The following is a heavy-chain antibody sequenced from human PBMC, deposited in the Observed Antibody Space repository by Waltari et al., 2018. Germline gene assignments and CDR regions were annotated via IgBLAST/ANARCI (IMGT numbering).Heavy chain of an antibody. CDR3: AILGSYGSGSYSILDY. J-gene: IGHJ4*02. Sequence: QLQLQESGPGLVKPSETLSLTCTVSGGSISSSSYYWGWIRQPPGKGLEWIGSIYYSGSTYYNPSLKSRVTISVDTSKNQFSLKLSSVTAADTAVYYCAILGSYGSGSYSILDYWGQGTLVTVSS. CDR2: IYYSGST. D-gene: IGHD3-10*01. V-gene: IGHV4-39*01. CDR1: GGSISSSSYY.